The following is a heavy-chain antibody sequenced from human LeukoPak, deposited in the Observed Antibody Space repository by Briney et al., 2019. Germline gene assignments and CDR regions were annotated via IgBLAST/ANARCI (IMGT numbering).Heavy chain of an antibody. CDR2: FDPEDGET. CDR3: ARVFGVVINNWFDP. CDR1: GYTLTELS. J-gene: IGHJ5*02. V-gene: IGHV1-24*01. Sequence: ASVKVSCKVSGYTLTELSMHWVRQAPGKGLEWMGGFDPEDGETIYAQKFQGRVTMTTDTSTSTAYMELRSLRSDDTAVYYCARVFGVVINNWFDPWGQGTLVTVSS. D-gene: IGHD3-3*01.